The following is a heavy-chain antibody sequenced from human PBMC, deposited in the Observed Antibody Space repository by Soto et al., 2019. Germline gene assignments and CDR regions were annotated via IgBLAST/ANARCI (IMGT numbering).Heavy chain of an antibody. CDR1: GGTFSSYA. D-gene: IGHD6-13*01. V-gene: IGHV1-69*13. J-gene: IGHJ3*02. CDR2: IIPIFGTA. CDR3: ARDLSYSSDAFDI. Sequence: GASVKVSCKASGGTFSSYAISWVRQAPGQGLEWMGGIIPIFGTANYAQKSQGRVTITADESTSTAYMELSSLRSEDTAVYYCARDLSYSSDAFDIWGQGTMVTVS.